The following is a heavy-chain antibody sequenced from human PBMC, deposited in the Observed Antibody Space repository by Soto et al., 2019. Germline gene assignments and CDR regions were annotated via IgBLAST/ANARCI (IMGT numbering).Heavy chain of an antibody. V-gene: IGHV3-7*01. CDR3: ARRRAPNWFAP. Sequence: PGGSLRLSCAASGFTFSSYWMSWVRQAPGKGLEWVANIKQDGSEKYYVDSVKGRFTISRDNAKDSLYLQKDSLRAEDTAVYYCARRRAPNWFAPWGQGTLVTVSS. CDR2: IKQDGSEK. J-gene: IGHJ5*02. CDR1: GFTFSSYW.